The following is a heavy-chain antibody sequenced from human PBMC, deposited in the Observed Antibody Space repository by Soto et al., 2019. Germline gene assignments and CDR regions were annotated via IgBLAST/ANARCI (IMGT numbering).Heavy chain of an antibody. CDR2: INHSGST. CDR3: ASVPLGYCSSTSCSPRRGWSSGYYYYMDV. Sequence: SETLSLTCAVYGGSFSGYYWSWIRQPPGKGLEWIGEINHSGSTNYNPSLKSRVTISVDTSKNQFSLKLSSVTAADTAVYYCASVPLGYCSSTSCSPRRGWSSGYYYYMDVWGKGTTVTVSS. J-gene: IGHJ6*03. D-gene: IGHD2-2*01. CDR1: GGSFSGYY. V-gene: IGHV4-34*01.